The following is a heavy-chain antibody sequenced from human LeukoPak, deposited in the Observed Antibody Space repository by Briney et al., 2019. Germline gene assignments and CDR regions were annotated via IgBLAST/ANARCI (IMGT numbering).Heavy chain of an antibody. Sequence: ASVKVSCKASGHTFIGYDMHWVRQAPGQGLEWMGWINPNFGGTDYAQRFQGRVTMTRDTSISTAYMELSRLRSDDTAVYYCARVPTTGWLLSYWFDPWGQGTLVTVSS. CDR2: INPNFGGT. D-gene: IGHD3-3*01. CDR3: ARVPTTGWLLSYWFDP. V-gene: IGHV1-2*02. CDR1: GHTFIGYD. J-gene: IGHJ5*02.